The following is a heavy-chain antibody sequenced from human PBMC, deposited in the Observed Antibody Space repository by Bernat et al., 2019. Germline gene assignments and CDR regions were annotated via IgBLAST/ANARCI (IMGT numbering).Heavy chain of an antibody. D-gene: IGHD1-26*01. Sequence: QAQLVESGGGVVQPGRSLRLSCAASGFTFSDNGMHWVRQAPGKGLEWVAVIWHDGSNENYAESVKGRFTISRDNSESTLYLQMNSLRAEDSALYYCAREHIVGSTRGFDYWGQGTLVTVSS. CDR2: IWHDGSNE. CDR3: AREHIVGSTRGFDY. J-gene: IGHJ4*02. CDR1: GFTFSDNG. V-gene: IGHV3-33*01.